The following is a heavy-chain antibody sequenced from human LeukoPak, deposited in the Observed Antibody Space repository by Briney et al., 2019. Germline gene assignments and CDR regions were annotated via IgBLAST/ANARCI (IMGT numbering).Heavy chain of an antibody. J-gene: IGHJ6*03. CDR2: IRFDELDR. Sequence: GRSLRLSCAASGFTFRTYGMHWVRQAPGKGLEWVSFIRFDELDRYYADSVKGRFTISRDNSKNTLYLQMNSLRAEDTAVYYCAKSLSSSWPYYYYSYMDVWGKATTVTVYS. CDR1: GFTFRTYG. CDR3: AKSLSSSWPYYYYSYMDV. V-gene: IGHV3-30*02. D-gene: IGHD6-13*01.